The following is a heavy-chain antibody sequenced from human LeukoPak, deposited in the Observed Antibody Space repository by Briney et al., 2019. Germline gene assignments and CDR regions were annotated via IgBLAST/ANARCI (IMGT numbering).Heavy chain of an antibody. CDR1: AFIFSGHW. D-gene: IGHD5-18*01. CDR3: ARDLAYSRLDY. J-gene: IGHJ4*02. Sequence: GGSLRLSCEASAFIFSGHWLNWVRQTPGKGLEWVASINHNGNVNYYVDSVKGRFTISRDNAKNSLYLQMNSLRVEDTAFYYCARDLAYSRLDYWGQGMLVTVSS. CDR2: INHNGNVN. V-gene: IGHV3-7*01.